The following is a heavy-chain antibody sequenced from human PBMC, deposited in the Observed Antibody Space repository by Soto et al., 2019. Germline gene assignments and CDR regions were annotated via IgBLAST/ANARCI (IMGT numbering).Heavy chain of an antibody. CDR2: ISAYNGNT. V-gene: IGHV1-18*01. J-gene: IGHJ6*02. D-gene: IGHD3-3*01. Sequence: ASVKVSCKASGYTFTSYGISWVRQAPGQGLEWMGWISAYNGNTNYAQKLQGRVTMTTDTSTSTAYMELRSLRSDDTAVYYCAREVITIFGVSYGMDVWGQGTTVTVSS. CDR3: AREVITIFGVSYGMDV. CDR1: GYTFTSYG.